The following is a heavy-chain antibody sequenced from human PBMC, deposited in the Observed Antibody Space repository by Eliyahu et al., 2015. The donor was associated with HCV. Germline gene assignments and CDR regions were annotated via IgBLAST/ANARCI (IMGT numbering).Heavy chain of an antibody. J-gene: IGHJ6*02. CDR1: GGTFSSYA. CDR2: VIPIFGTA. V-gene: IGHV1-69*01. CDR3: ARESSLRWGDYYGMDV. D-gene: IGHD2-21*01. Sequence: QVQLVQSGAEVKKPGSSVKVSCKASGGTFSSYAISWVRQAPGQGLGVVGGVIPIFGTANYAQKFQGRVTITADESTSTAYMELSSLRSEDTAVYYCARESSLRWGDYYGMDVWGQGTTVTVSS.